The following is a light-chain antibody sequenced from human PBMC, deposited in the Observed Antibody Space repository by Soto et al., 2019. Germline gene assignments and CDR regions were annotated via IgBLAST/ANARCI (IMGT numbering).Light chain of an antibody. J-gene: IGLJ1*01. CDR2: GNK. V-gene: IGLV1-40*01. CDR1: SSNIGAGYD. Sequence: QSVLTQPPSVSGASGQRGTISCTGSSSNIGAGYDVHWYQQRPGTAPKLLIYGNKNRPSGVPDRFSGSKSGTSASLAITGLQAEDEADYYCQSYDSSLSVSYVFGTGTKVTVL. CDR3: QSYDSSLSVSYV.